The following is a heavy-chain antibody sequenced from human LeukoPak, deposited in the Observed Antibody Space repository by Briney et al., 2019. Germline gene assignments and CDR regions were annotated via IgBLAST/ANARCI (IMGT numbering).Heavy chain of an antibody. J-gene: IGHJ4*02. D-gene: IGHD3-10*01. CDR2: IWYDGSNK. CDR1: GFTSSSYG. CDR3: ARDQSLSSALDY. V-gene: IGHV3-33*01. Sequence: PGGSLRLSCAASGFTSSSYGMHWVRQAPGKGLEWVAVIWYDGSNKYYADSVKGRFTISRDNSKNTLYLQMNSLRAEDTAVYYCARDQSLSSALDYWGQGTLVTVSS.